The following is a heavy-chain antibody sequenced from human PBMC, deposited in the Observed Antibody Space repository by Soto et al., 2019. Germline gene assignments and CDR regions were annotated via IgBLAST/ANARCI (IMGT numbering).Heavy chain of an antibody. CDR3: ARQVGCWNYDWCYYYYGMDV. Sequence: EVQLVQSGAEVKKPGESLRISCKGSGYSFTSYWISWVRQMPGKGLEWMGRIDPSDSYTNYSPSFQGHVTISADKSISTAYLQWSSLKASDTAMYYCARQVGCWNYDWCYYYYGMDVWGQGTTVTVSS. V-gene: IGHV5-10-1*03. D-gene: IGHD1-7*01. J-gene: IGHJ6*02. CDR1: GYSFTSYW. CDR2: IDPSDSYT.